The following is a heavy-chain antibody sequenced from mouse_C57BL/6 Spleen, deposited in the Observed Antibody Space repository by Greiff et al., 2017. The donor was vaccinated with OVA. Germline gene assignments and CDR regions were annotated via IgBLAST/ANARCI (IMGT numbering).Heavy chain of an antibody. CDR2: IRNKANNHAT. V-gene: IGHV6-6*01. D-gene: IGHD2-4*01. CDR1: GFTFSDAW. J-gene: IGHJ1*03. Sequence: EVHLVESGGGLVQPGGSMKLSCAASGFTFSDAWMDWVRQSPEKGLEWVAEIRNKANNHATYYAESVKGRFTISRDDSKSSVYLQMNSLRAEDTGIYYCTRGRIYYDYDGYFDVWGTGTTVTVSS. CDR3: TRGRIYYDYDGYFDV.